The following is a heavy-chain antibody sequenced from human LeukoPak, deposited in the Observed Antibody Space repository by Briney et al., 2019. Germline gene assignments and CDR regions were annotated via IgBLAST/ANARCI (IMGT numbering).Heavy chain of an antibody. J-gene: IGHJ5*02. Sequence: SETLSLTCAVYGGSFSGYYWSWIRQPPGKGLEWIGEINHSGSTNYNPSLKSRVTISVDTSKNQFSLKLSSVTAADTAVYYCARGSRLITMIVVVTRGPFDPWGQGTLVTVSS. CDR2: INHSGST. CDR1: GGSFSGYY. V-gene: IGHV4-34*01. D-gene: IGHD3-22*01. CDR3: ARGSRLITMIVVVTRGPFDP.